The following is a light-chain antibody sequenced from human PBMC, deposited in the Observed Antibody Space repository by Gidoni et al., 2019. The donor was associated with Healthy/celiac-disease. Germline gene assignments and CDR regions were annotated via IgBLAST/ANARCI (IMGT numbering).Light chain of an antibody. CDR1: QSVSSN. CDR2: GAS. J-gene: IGKJ1*01. CDR3: QQYNSWPQT. V-gene: IGKV3-15*01. Sequence: EIVMTQSPATLSVSPGERATLPCRASQSVSSNLAWYQQKPGQAPRLLIYGASTRATGIPARFSGSGSGTEFTLTISSLQSEDFAVYYCQQYNSWPQTFGQGTKVEIK.